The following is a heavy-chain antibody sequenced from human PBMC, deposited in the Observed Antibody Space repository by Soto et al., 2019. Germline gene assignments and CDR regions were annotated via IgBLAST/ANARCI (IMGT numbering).Heavy chain of an antibody. CDR2: ISAYNGNT. V-gene: IGHV1-18*01. Sequence: QVQLVQSGAEVKKPGASVKVSCKASGYTFTNFGISWVRQAPGQGLEWMGWISAYNGNTNYSQNSQGRVTMTTDTSRRTAYMGLRSLSSEDTGVYYCSRGATPIDYWGQGTLVTVSS. D-gene: IGHD2-15*01. CDR3: SRGATPIDY. CDR1: GYTFTNFG. J-gene: IGHJ4*02.